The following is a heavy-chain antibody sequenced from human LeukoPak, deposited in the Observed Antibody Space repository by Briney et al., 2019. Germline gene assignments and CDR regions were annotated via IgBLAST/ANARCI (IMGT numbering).Heavy chain of an antibody. CDR1: GYTFTSYY. V-gene: IGHV1-46*01. CDR2: INPSGGST. J-gene: IGHJ4*02. CDR3: ARVADYVWGSYRQYYFDY. Sequence: ASVKVSCKASGYTFTSYYMHWVRQAPGQGLEWMGIINPSGGSTSYAQKFQGRVTMTRDTSTSTVYVELSSLRSEDTAVYYCARVADYVWGSYRQYYFDYWGQGTLVTVSS. D-gene: IGHD3-16*02.